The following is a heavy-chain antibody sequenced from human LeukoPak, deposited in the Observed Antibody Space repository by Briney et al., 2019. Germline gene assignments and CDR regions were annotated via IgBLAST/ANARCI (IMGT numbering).Heavy chain of an antibody. CDR3: ARRTAPYYAMDV. J-gene: IGHJ6*02. V-gene: IGHV4-59*08. Sequence: SETLSLTCTVSGGSISSYYWSWIRQPPGKRLEWIGYIYYSGSTNYNPSLKSRVTISVDTSKNQFSLKVKSVTAADTAVYYCARRTAPYYAMDVWGQGTTVTVSS. CDR2: IYYSGST. D-gene: IGHD1-1*01. CDR1: GGSISSYY.